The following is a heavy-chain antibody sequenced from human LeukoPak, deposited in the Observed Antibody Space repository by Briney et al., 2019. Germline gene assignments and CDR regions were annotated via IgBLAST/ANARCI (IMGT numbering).Heavy chain of an antibody. CDR2: ISSSSSYI. D-gene: IGHD3-16*02. V-gene: IGHV3-21*01. Sequence: PGGSLRLSCAASGFTFSSYSMNWVRQAPGKGLEWVSSISSSSSYIYYADSVKGRFTISRDNAKNSLYLQMNSLRAGDTAVYYCARDYDYVWGSYRQTFDYWGQGTLVTVSS. J-gene: IGHJ4*02. CDR3: ARDYDYVWGSYRQTFDY. CDR1: GFTFSSYS.